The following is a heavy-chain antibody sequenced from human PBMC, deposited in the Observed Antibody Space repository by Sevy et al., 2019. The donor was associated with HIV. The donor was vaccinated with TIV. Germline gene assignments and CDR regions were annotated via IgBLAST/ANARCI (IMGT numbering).Heavy chain of an antibody. V-gene: IGHV3-48*03. D-gene: IGHD3-22*01. CDR2: ISSSGSII. CDR3: ARVDANYDKGFDP. Sequence: GGSLRLSCEASGFTFRSYEMNWVRQAPGKGLEWVSYISSSGSIIYYADSVKGRFTISRDNAKNSLYMQMNSLRAEDTAVYYCARVDANYDKGFDPWGQGTLATVSS. J-gene: IGHJ5*02. CDR1: GFTFRSYE.